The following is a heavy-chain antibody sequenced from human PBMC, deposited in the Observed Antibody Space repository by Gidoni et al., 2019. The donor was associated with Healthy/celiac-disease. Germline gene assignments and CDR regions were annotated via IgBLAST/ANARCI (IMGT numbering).Heavy chain of an antibody. J-gene: IGHJ1*01. CDR3: ASSPPGEEYFQH. D-gene: IGHD2-21*01. V-gene: IGHV3-21*01. CDR2: ISSSSSYI. CDR1: GFPFSSYS. Sequence: EVQLVESGGGLVKPGGSLRLSCAASGFPFSSYSMNWVRQAPGKGLEWVSSISSSSSYIYYADSVKGRFTISRDNAKNSLYLQMNSLRAEDTAVYYCASSPPGEEYFQHWGQGTLVTVSS.